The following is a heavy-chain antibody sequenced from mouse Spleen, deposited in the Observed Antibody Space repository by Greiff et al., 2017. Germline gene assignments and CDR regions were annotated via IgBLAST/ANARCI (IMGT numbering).Heavy chain of an antibody. V-gene: IGHV7-1*01. CDR2: SRNKANDYTT. D-gene: IGHD1-1*01. CDR1: GFTFSDSY. Sequence: EVKLVESGGGLVQPGRSLRLSCATSGFTFSDSYMEWVRQAPGKGLEWIAASRNKANDYTTEYSASVKGRFIVSRDTSQSILYLQMNALRAEDTAIYYCARRVTTGGYFDVWGAGTTVTVSS. J-gene: IGHJ1*01. CDR3: ARRVTTGGYFDV.